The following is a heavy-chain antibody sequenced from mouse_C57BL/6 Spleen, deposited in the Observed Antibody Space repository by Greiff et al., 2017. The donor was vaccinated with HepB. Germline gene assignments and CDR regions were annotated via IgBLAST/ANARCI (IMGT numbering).Heavy chain of an antibody. CDR2: IRNKANGYTT. V-gene: IGHV7-3*01. Sequence: EVMLVESGGGLVQPGGSLSLSCAASGFTFTDYYMSWVRQPPGKALEWLGFIRNKANGYTTEYSASVKGRFTISRDNSQSILYLQMNALRAEDSATYDCARYRREGAMDYWGQGTSVTVSS. CDR3: ARYRREGAMDY. CDR1: GFTFTDYY. J-gene: IGHJ4*01.